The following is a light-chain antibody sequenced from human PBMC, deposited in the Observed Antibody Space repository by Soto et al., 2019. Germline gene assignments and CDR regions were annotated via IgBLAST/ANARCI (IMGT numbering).Light chain of an antibody. V-gene: IGLV2-14*01. CDR1: SSDVGGYDY. CDR2: EVN. Sequence: QSALTQPASVSGSPGQSITISCTGTSSDVGGYDYVSWYQLHPGKAPKLMVFEVNNRPSGVSYRFSGSKSGNTASLTISGLQAEHEADYFCSSYSISTAYLFGTGTKVTVL. J-gene: IGLJ1*01. CDR3: SSYSISTAYL.